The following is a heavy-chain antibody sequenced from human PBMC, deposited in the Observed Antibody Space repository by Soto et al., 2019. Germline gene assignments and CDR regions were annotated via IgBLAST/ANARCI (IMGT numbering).Heavy chain of an antibody. D-gene: IGHD2-15*01. Sequence: QVQLVQSGAEVKKPGASVKVSCKASGYTFNSYYMHWVRQAPGQGLEWMGIINPSGGSTSYAQKFQGRVTMTRDTSTSTVYMELSSLRSEDTAVYYCARSVVVVAATTGVGYWGQGTLVTVSS. CDR2: INPSGGST. CDR3: ARSVVVVAATTGVGY. CDR1: GYTFNSYY. J-gene: IGHJ4*02. V-gene: IGHV1-46*02.